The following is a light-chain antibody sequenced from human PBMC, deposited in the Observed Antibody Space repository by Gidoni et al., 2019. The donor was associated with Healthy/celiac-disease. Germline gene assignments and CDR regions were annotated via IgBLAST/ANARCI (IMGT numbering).Light chain of an antibody. V-gene: IGKV1-39*01. CDR2: AAS. CDR1: QSISSY. Sequence: DIQMTQSPSSLSASVGDRVTITCRASQSISSYLNWYQQKPGKAPKLLIYAASSLQSGVPSRFSGSGSGTDFTLTISSLQPEDFATYYCQQNYSTPGTFXPXTKVDIK. CDR3: QQNYSTPGT. J-gene: IGKJ3*01.